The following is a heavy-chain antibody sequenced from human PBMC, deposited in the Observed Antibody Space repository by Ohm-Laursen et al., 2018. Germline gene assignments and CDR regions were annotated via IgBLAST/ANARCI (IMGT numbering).Heavy chain of an antibody. J-gene: IGHJ4*02. D-gene: IGHD3-16*01. CDR1: AFTFDAYA. CDR2: VNGDGRSM. V-gene: IGHV3-9*01. Sequence: SLRLSCTATAFTFDAYAMHWIRQAPGKGLEWVSSVNGDGRSMAYADSVKGRFSISRDNAKNSLYLQMDSLRDEDTGLYYCAKARGSSAYRPLDSWGQGTLVSVSS. CDR3: AKARGSSAYRPLDS.